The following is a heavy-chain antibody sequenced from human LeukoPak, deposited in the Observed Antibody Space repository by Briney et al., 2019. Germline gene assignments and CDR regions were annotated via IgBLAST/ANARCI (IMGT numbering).Heavy chain of an antibody. CDR3: ARREMATITPFDY. Sequence: GESLKISCKGSGYSFTTYWIGWVRQMPGKGLEWMGIIYPGDSGTRYSPSFQGQVTISADKSINIVYLQWSSLKASDTAMYYCARREMATITPFDYWGQGTLVTVSS. CDR2: IYPGDSGT. D-gene: IGHD5-24*01. V-gene: IGHV5-51*01. CDR1: GYSFTTYW. J-gene: IGHJ4*02.